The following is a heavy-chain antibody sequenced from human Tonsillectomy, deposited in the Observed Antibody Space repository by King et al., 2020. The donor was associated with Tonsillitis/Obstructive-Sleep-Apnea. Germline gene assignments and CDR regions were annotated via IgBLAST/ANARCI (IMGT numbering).Heavy chain of an antibody. CDR2: LKSKSSGGTT. Sequence: VQLVESGGGLVKPGGSLRLSCAASGFTFSNAWMIWVRQAPGKGLEVVGRLKSKSSGGTTDYAAPVKGRFTIAGEDSKNALYLQMNSLKTEDTAVYYCTSSLTTRGAFDIWGQGTMVTVSS. D-gene: IGHD2-2*01. CDR3: TSSLTTRGAFDI. V-gene: IGHV3-15*01. CDR1: GFTFSNAW. J-gene: IGHJ3*02.